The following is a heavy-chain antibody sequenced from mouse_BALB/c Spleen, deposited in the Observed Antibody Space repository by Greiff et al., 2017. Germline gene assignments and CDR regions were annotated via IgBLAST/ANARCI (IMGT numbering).Heavy chain of an antibody. CDR3: ALDSSGYAY. D-gene: IGHD3-2*01. V-gene: IGHV1-7*01. CDR2: INPSTGYT. Sequence: VKLLESGAELAKPGASVKMSCKASGYTFTSYWMHWVKQRPGQGLEWIGYINPSTGYTEYNQKFKDKATLTADKSSSTAYMQLSSLTSEDSAVYYCALDSSGYAYWGQGTLVTVSA. J-gene: IGHJ3*01. CDR1: GYTFTSYW.